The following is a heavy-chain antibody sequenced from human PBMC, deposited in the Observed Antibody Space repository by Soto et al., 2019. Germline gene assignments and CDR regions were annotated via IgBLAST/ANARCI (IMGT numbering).Heavy chain of an antibody. CDR1: GFSLRTSGVG. V-gene: IGHV2-5*02. CDR2: IYWDDDK. CDR3: ARPSIGSYFDY. Sequence: QITLKESGPTLVKPTQTLTLTCTVSGFSLRTSGVGVAWIRQPPGKALEWLALIYWDDDKRYSPSLKSRLTITKDTYKNQVVLTTTNMDPLDTGTYYCARPSIGSYFDYWGQGTLVTVSS. J-gene: IGHJ4*02. D-gene: IGHD1-26*01.